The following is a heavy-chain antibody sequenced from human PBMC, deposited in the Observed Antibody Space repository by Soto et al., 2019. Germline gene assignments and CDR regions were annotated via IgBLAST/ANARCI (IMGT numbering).Heavy chain of an antibody. V-gene: IGHV4-31*03. CDR3: ARTYDGSGPNSGGYGFDI. CDR1: GGSISSGGYY. CDR2: IYYSGST. Sequence: PSETLSLTCTVSGGSISSGGYYWSWIRQHPGKGLERIGYIYYSGSTYYNPSLKSRVTISVDTSKNQFSLKLSSVTAADTAVYYCARTYDGSGPNSGGYGFDIWGQGTMVTVSS. D-gene: IGHD3-22*01. J-gene: IGHJ3*02.